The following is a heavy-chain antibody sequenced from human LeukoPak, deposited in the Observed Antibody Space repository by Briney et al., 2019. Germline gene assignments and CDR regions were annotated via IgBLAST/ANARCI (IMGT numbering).Heavy chain of an antibody. CDR1: GYTLSSYW. V-gene: IGHV3-74*01. CDR2: IASDGSST. CDR3: ARGRPHGNDY. Sequence: GGSLRLSCAASGYTLSSYWMNWVRQAPGKGLVWVSRIASDGSSTTYADSVKGRFSISRDNAKNTLYLQMNSLRVEDTAVYYCARGRPHGNDYWGQGTLVTVSS. D-gene: IGHD4-23*01. J-gene: IGHJ4*02.